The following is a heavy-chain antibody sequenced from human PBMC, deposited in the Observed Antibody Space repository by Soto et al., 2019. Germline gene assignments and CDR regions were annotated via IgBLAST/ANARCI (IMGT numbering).Heavy chain of an antibody. J-gene: IGHJ6*02. D-gene: IGHD3-22*01. Sequence: PSETLSLTCTVSGGSISSGDYYWSWIRQPPGKGLEWIGYIYYGGSTYYNPSLKSRVTISVDTSKNQFSLKLSSVTAADTAVYYCARVLYSSGYYYYYYYGMGVWGQGTTVTVSS. CDR3: ARVLYSSGYYYYYYYGMGV. CDR2: IYYGGST. CDR1: GGSISSGDYY. V-gene: IGHV4-30-4*01.